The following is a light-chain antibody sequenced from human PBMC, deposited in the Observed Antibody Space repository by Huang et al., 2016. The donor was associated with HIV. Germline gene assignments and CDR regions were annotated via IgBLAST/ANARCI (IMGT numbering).Light chain of an antibody. CDR1: QDISKS. CDR3: QQYISFPIT. J-gene: IGKJ5*01. CDR2: NAF. V-gene: IGKV1-16*01. Sequence: DVQMTQSPSSLSASVGDTVTITCRASQDISKSLAWFQQKPGKAPKSLIYNAFKLKGGVPSRFSGSGSGTDFTLTINSLQPEDFATYYYQQYISFPITFGQGTRLDIK.